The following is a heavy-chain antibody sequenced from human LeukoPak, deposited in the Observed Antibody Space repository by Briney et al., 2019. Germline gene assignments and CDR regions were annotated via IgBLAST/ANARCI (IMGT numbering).Heavy chain of an antibody. CDR2: IYHSGST. D-gene: IGHD1-26*01. V-gene: IGHV4-38-2*02. CDR1: GYSISSGYY. CDR3: AREKVGATHAFDI. Sequence: PSETLSLTCAVSGYSISSGYYWGWIRQPPRKGLEWIGSIYHSGSTYYNPSLKSRVTMSVDTSKNQFSLKLSSVTAADTAVYYCAREKVGATHAFDIWGQGTMVTVSS. J-gene: IGHJ3*02.